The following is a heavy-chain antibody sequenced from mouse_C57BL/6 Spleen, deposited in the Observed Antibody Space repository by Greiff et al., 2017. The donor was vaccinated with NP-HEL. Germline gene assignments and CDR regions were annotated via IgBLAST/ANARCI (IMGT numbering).Heavy chain of an antibody. CDR3: TLYYGSSWFAY. J-gene: IGHJ3*01. V-gene: IGHV1-15*01. D-gene: IGHD1-1*01. CDR2: IDPETGGT. CDR1: GYTFTDYE. Sequence: QVQLQQSGAELVRPGASVTLSCKASGYTFTDYEMHWVKQTPVHGLECIGAIDPETGGTAYNQKFKGKAILTADKSSSTAYMELRSLTSEDSAVYYCTLYYGSSWFAYWGQGTLVTVSA.